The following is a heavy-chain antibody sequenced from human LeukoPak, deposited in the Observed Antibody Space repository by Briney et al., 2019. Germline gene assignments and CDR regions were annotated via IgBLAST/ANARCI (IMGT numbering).Heavy chain of an antibody. J-gene: IGHJ3*02. CDR2: ISYDESNK. CDR3: ARDPYSSGGDAFDI. V-gene: IGHV3-30-3*01. D-gene: IGHD6-19*01. CDR1: GFTFSSYT. Sequence: PGGSLRLSCAASGFTFSSYTMHWVRQAPGKGLEWVAVISYDESNKYYADSVKGRFTISRDNSKNTLYLQMNSLRAEDTAVYYCARDPYSSGGDAFDIWGQGTMVTVSS.